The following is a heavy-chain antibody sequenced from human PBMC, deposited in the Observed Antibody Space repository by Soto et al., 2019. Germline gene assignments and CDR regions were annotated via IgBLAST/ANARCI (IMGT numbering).Heavy chain of an antibody. CDR2: IKQDGSEK. D-gene: IGHD3-3*01. Sequence: GGSLSLSCAASGFTFSSYWMSWVRQAPGKGLEWVANIKQDGSEKYYVDSVKGRFTISRDNAKNSLYLQMNSLRAEDTAVYYCARGIFGGGYYYYGMDVWGQGTTVTVSS. J-gene: IGHJ6*02. CDR1: GFTFSSYW. V-gene: IGHV3-7*04. CDR3: ARGIFGGGYYYYGMDV.